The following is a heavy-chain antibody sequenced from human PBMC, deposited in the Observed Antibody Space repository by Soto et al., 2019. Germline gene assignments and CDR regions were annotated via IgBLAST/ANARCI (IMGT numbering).Heavy chain of an antibody. D-gene: IGHD3-10*01. CDR1: GGSLSSYS. CDR3: ARDWGGEGWAFDL. V-gene: IGHV4-59*01. J-gene: IGHJ2*01. Sequence: QVHLQASGPGLVKPSETLSLTCTVSGGSLSSYSWSWIRQSPGGGLEWIGNVDYSGTSNHNPSLKSRVTMSARTSRNQFSLKLTSVTAADTAVYFCARDWGGEGWAFDLWGRGTLITVSS. CDR2: VDYSGTS.